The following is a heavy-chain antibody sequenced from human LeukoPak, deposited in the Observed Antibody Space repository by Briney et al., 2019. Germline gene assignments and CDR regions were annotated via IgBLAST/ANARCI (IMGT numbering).Heavy chain of an antibody. D-gene: IGHD2-2*01. V-gene: IGHV1-46*01. J-gene: IGHJ6*03. Sequence: ASVKVSCKASGYTLTSQYMHWVRQAPGQGLEWMGLINPRGGSTSYAQKFQGRVTMTRDTSTSTVYMEMSSLRSDDTAVYYCARGGVVVPAAIGDHADYYMDVWGKGTTVTVSS. CDR1: GYTLTSQY. CDR3: ARGGVVVPAAIGDHADYYMDV. CDR2: INPRGGST.